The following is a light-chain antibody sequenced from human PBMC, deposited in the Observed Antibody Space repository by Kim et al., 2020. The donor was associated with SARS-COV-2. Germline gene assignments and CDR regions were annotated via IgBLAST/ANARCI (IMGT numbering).Light chain of an antibody. V-gene: IGKV1-17*01. Sequence: ASVGDRVTITCRASQDIRNDLGWYQQNPGRAPKRLIYGASSLQCGVPSSFSGSGSGTEFTLTISSVQPEDFATYFCLQHSTYPFTFGQGTRLDIK. J-gene: IGKJ5*01. CDR1: QDIRND. CDR2: GAS. CDR3: LQHSTYPFT.